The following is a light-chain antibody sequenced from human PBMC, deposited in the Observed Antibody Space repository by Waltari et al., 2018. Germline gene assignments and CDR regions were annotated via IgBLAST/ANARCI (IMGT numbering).Light chain of an antibody. V-gene: IGLV1-51*02. CDR1: TSNIGNNY. CDR2: ESG. Sequence: QSVLTQPPSVSAAPGQKVTISCSGSTSNIGNNYVSWYQQLPGAAPKVFIFESGKLPSGIPDRFSGSKSGTSASLGITGLQTGDEAAYYCETWDNNLSALVFGGGTKLTVL. CDR3: ETWDNNLSALV. J-gene: IGLJ2*01.